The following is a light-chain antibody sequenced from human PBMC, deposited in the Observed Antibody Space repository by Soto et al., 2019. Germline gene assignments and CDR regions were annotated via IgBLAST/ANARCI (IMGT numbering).Light chain of an antibody. CDR1: QRVSGY. CDR3: QQLSNWPLT. CDR2: DAS. Sequence: EIVLTQSPATVSLSPGERATLSCRASQRVSGYLAWYQHKPGQAPRLLISDASNRAAGIPARFSGSGSDTDFTLIISSLEPEDSAAYYCQQLSNWPLTFGGGTKVEIK. J-gene: IGKJ4*01. V-gene: IGKV3-11*01.